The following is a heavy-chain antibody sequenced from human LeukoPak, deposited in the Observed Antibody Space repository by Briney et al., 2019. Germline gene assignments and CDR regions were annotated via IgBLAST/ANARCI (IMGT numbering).Heavy chain of an antibody. CDR2: INPNSGGT. Sequence: SVSVSSTASGYTFTAYYMHWVRQAPGQGLEGMGWINPNSGGTNYTQKCQCRVTMTRDTSISTAYMELSRLRSDDTAVYYCARGDDGLAGYCSCGSCHPSYYSGMDVWGQGTTVTVSS. CDR3: ARGDDGLAGYCSCGSCHPSYYSGMDV. D-gene: IGHD2-15*01. V-gene: IGHV1-2*02. J-gene: IGHJ6*02. CDR1: GYTFTAYY.